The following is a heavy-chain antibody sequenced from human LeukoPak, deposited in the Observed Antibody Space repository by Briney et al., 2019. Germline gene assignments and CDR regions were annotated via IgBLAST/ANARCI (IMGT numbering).Heavy chain of an antibody. D-gene: IGHD2-2*01. Sequence: TGGSLRLSCAASGFTFSNYWMHWVRQAPGKGLVWVSRINTDGSTTNYADSVKGRFTISRDNAKNTLYLRMNSLRADDTAVYYCVRIYCSSTTCHLWGQGTLVTVSS. CDR2: INTDGSTT. J-gene: IGHJ4*02. CDR1: GFTFSNYW. V-gene: IGHV3-74*01. CDR3: VRIYCSSTTCHL.